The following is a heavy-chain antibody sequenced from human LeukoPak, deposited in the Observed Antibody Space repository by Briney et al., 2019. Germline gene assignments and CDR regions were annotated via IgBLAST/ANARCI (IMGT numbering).Heavy chain of an antibody. Sequence: GGSLRLSCAASGFTFSSYWMSWVRQAPGKGLEWVANIKQDGSEKYYVDSVKGRFTISRDTAKNSLYLQMNSLRAEDTAVYYCASHRGYSYGYASFDYWGQGTLVTVSS. J-gene: IGHJ4*02. D-gene: IGHD5-18*01. CDR2: IKQDGSEK. CDR1: GFTFSSYW. V-gene: IGHV3-7*01. CDR3: ASHRGYSYGYASFDY.